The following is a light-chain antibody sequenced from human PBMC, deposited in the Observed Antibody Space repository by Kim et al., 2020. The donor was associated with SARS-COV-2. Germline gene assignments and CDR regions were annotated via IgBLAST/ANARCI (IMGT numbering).Light chain of an antibody. CDR1: TIGSKS. J-gene: IGLJ3*02. CDR2: YDS. CDR3: QVWDSSSDHRV. Sequence: APGKTARITFGGNTIGSKSVHSYQQKPGQAPVLVIYYDSDRPSGIPERFSGSNSGNTATLTISRVEAGDEADYYSQVWDSSSDHRVFGGGTQLTVL. V-gene: IGLV3-21*04.